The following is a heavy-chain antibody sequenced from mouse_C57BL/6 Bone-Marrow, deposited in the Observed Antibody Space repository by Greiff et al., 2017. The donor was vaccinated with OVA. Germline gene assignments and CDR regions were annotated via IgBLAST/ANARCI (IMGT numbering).Heavy chain of an antibody. CDR3: ARLGGYYSFYFDY. V-gene: IGHV1-82*01. Sequence: QVQLQQSGPELVKPGASVKISCKASGYAFSSSWMNWVKQRPGKGLEWLGRIYPGDGDTNYNGKFKGKATLTAGKSSSTAHMQLSSLTSEDSAVYFCARLGGYYSFYFDYWGQGTTLTVSS. D-gene: IGHD2-3*01. CDR2: IYPGDGDT. J-gene: IGHJ2*01. CDR1: GYAFSSSW.